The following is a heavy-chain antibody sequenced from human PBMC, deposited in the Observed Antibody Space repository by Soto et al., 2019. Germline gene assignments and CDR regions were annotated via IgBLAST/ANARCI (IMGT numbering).Heavy chain of an antibody. V-gene: IGHV3-30*18. J-gene: IGHJ4*02. CDR2: TSYYGTNE. CDR1: GFTFSGYG. Sequence: PGGSLRLSCESSGFTFSGYGMHLVLHVPGKGLEWVAVTSYYGTNEYYEDSVKGRFTISRDNSKNTLYPQMNSLRIEDTAVYFCAKEDPSGRYSLDYWGQGSQVTVSS. CDR3: AKEDPSGRYSLDY. D-gene: IGHD1-26*01.